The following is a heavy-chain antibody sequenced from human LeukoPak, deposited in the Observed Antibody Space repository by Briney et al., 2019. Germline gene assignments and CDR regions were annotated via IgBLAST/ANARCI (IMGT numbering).Heavy chain of an antibody. CDR1: GFTFNNYG. CDR2: IWYDGSNK. Sequence: PGGSLRLSYGASGFTFNNYGMHGVRQAPGKGLEWVAVIWYDGSNKYYADSVKGRFTISRDNSKNTLYLQMNSLRAEATAVYYCAKAGYSGNFDYWGQGNLVTVSS. D-gene: IGHD5-12*01. CDR3: AKAGYSGNFDY. J-gene: IGHJ4*02. V-gene: IGHV3-33*06.